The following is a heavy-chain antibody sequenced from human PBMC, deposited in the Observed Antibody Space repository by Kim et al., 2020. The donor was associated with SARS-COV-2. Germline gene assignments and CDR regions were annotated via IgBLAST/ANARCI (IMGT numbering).Heavy chain of an antibody. CDR2: ISYDGSNK. CDR3: AKDRYPTYPIAVAED. D-gene: IGHD6-19*01. Sequence: GGSLRLSCAASGFTFSSYGMHWVRQAPGKGLEWVAVISYDGSNKYYADSVKGRFTISRDNSKNTLYLQMNSLRAADTAVYYCAKDRYPTYPIAVAEDWG. J-gene: IGHJ1*01. V-gene: IGHV3-30*18. CDR1: GFTFSSYG.